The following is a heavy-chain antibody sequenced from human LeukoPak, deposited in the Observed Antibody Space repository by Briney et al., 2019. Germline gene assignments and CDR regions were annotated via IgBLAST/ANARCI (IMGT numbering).Heavy chain of an antibody. D-gene: IGHD3-10*01. CDR2: VYYTGST. V-gene: IGHV4-59*01. J-gene: IGHJ3*01. Sequence: SETLSLTCTVSGGSIRSYYWSWIRQPPGKGLEWIGYVYYTGSTNYNPSLKSRVTISLDTSKNQFPLKLSSVTAADTAVYYCARDRGVGGSAAIDAFDVWGQGTMATVSS. CDR3: ARDRGVGGSAAIDAFDV. CDR1: GGSIRSYY.